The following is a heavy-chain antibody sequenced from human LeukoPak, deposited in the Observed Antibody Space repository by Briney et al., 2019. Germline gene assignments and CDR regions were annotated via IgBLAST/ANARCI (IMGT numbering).Heavy chain of an antibody. CDR1: GFTFSSYW. V-gene: IGHV3-7*01. J-gene: IGHJ4*02. D-gene: IGHD3-10*01. CDR3: ARDYSASGAHDY. CDR2: IKQDGSDK. Sequence: GGSLRLSCAASGFTFSSYWVNWVRQAPGKGLEWVANIKQDGSDKYYVDSVKGRFTICRDNAKNSLYLQMNSLRAEDTAVYYCARDYSASGAHDYWGQGTLVTVSS.